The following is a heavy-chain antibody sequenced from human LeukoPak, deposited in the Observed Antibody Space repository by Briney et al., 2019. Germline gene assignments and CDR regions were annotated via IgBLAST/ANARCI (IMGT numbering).Heavy chain of an antibody. CDR3: ARVTLKRSFDY. J-gene: IGHJ4*02. CDR1: GYTFTSYG. CDR2: ISANNGNT. V-gene: IGHV1-18*01. Sequence: ASVKVSCKTSGYTFTSYGISWVRQAPGQGLEWMGWISANNGNTNYTKNLQGRVTMTTDTSTSTVYMELRSLRSDDTAVYFCARVTLKRSFDYWGQGALVIVSS.